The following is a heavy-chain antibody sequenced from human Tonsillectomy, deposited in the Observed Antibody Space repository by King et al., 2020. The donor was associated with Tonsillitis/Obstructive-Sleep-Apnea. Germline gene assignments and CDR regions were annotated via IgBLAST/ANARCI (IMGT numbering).Heavy chain of an antibody. V-gene: IGHV4-34*01. Sequence: VQLQQWGAGLLKPSETLSLTCAVYGGSFSGYYWSWIRQPPGKGLEWIGEINHSGSTNYNPSLKSRVTISVDTSKNQFSLKLRSVTAAATAVYYCARPRFLELVGAFDIWGQGTMVTVSS. CDR3: ARPRFLELVGAFDI. J-gene: IGHJ3*02. CDR1: GGSFSGYY. CDR2: INHSGST. D-gene: IGHD3-3*01.